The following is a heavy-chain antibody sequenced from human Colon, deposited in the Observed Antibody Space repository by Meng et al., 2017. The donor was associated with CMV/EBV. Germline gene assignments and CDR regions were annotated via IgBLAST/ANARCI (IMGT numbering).Heavy chain of an antibody. D-gene: IGHD1-26*01. Sequence: GESLKISCAASGFTFSSYWMHWVRQAPGKGLVWVARINSHGTSTTYADSVKGRFTISRDSAKNTLYLQMISLRAEDTAVYYCARDRQAVGATDLDSWGQGTLVTVSS. V-gene: IGHV3-74*01. CDR3: ARDRQAVGATDLDS. CDR1: GFTFSSYW. CDR2: INSHGTST. J-gene: IGHJ4*02.